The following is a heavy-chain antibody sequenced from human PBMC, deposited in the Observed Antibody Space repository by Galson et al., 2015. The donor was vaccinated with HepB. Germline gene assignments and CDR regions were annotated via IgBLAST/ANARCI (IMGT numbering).Heavy chain of an antibody. CDR1: GFTFSSHA. CDR3: AKDLSGSWTYDY. CDR2: ILHDGGGI. V-gene: IGHV3-30*02. D-gene: IGHD3/OR15-3a*01. J-gene: IGHJ4*02. Sequence: SLRLSCAVSGFTFSSHAMHWVRQTPGKGLEWVAIILHDGGGIRYADSVKGRFTISRDNSKNTLSLKMDSLRVEDTALYYCAKDLSGSWTYDYWGQGTLVTVSS.